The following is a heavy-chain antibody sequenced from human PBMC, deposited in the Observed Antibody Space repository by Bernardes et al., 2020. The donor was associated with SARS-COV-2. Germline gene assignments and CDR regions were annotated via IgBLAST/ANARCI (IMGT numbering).Heavy chain of an antibody. J-gene: IGHJ4*02. D-gene: IGHD6-19*01. CDR3: ARLGYSSSHTVR. CDR1: GGSISSTSYY. Sequence: SQTLSLTCIVSGGSISSTSYYWGWIHQPPGKGLEWIGSIFYSGSTYYNPSLKSRLTISVDTSKNQFSLKLSSVTAADTAVYYCARLGYSSSHTVRWGQGTLVTVSS. CDR2: IFYSGST. V-gene: IGHV4-39*01.